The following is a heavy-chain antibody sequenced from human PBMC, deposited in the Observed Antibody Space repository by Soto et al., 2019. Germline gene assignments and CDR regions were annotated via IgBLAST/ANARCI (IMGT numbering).Heavy chain of an antibody. CDR1: GFTFSSYA. CDR2: ISYDGSNK. J-gene: IGHJ4*02. V-gene: IGHV3-30*04. Sequence: GGSLRLSCAASGFTFSSYAMHWVRQAPGKGLEWVAVISYDGSNKYYADSVKGRFTISRDNSKNTLYLQMNSLRAEDTAVYYCARPRDGSGSDYNNYFDYWGQGTLVTVSS. D-gene: IGHD3-10*01. CDR3: ARPRDGSGSDYNNYFDY.